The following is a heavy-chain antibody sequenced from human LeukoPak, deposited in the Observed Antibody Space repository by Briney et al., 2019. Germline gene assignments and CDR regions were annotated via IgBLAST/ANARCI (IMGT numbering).Heavy chain of an antibody. CDR1: GFTFSSSA. V-gene: IGHV3-23*01. CDR2: ISNNGGYT. CDR3: AKQLGYCSDGSCYFPY. D-gene: IGHD2-15*01. J-gene: IGHJ4*02. Sequence: GGSLRLSCAASGFTFSSSAMNRVRQAPGKGLEWVSAISNNGGYTYYAVSVQGRFTISRDNSKSTLCLQMNSLRAEDTAVYYCAKQLGYCSDGSCYFPYWGQGTLVTVSS.